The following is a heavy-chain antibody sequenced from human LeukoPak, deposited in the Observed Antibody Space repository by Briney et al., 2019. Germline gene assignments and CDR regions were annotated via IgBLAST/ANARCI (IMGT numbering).Heavy chain of an antibody. V-gene: IGHV3-21*01. Sequence: GGSLRLSCAASGFTFNSYSMNWVRQAPGKGLEWVSSISSGSSYIFYADSVKGRFTISRDNAKNSLYLQMNSLRAEDTAVYYCARQVGVDDAFDIWGQGSMVTISS. J-gene: IGHJ3*02. CDR3: ARQVGVDDAFDI. CDR1: GFTFNSYS. CDR2: ISSGSSYI. D-gene: IGHD1-26*01.